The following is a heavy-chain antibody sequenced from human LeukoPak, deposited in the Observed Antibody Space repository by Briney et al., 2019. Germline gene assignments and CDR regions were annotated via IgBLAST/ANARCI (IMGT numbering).Heavy chain of an antibody. Sequence: QTGGSLRLSCATSGFTFTTYAVSWVRQTPGKGLEWVSALNGGGSKTYYADSVKGRFTISRDISNNTVYLQMNSLRVDDTAIYYCTKGSGYDFWSGFHHVDWGQGTTATVSS. CDR3: TKGSGYDFWSGFHHVD. CDR2: LNGGGSKT. CDR1: GFTFTTYA. D-gene: IGHD3-3*01. J-gene: IGHJ6*02. V-gene: IGHV3-23*01.